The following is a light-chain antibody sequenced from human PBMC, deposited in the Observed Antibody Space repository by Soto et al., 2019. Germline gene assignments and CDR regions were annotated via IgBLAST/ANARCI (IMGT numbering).Light chain of an antibody. J-gene: IGKJ5*01. CDR1: QSVSSD. CDR2: GAS. Sequence: DIVMTQSPATLSVSPGERAALSCRASQSVSSDLAWFQQQPGQSPRLLIYGASTRATGIPARFSGSGSGTEFTLTISSLQSEDFAVYYCQQYNIWPLTFGQGTRLEIK. V-gene: IGKV3-15*01. CDR3: QQYNIWPLT.